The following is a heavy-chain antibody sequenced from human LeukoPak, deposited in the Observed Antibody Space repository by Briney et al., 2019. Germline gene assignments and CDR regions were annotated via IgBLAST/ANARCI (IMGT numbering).Heavy chain of an antibody. V-gene: IGHV4-34*01. D-gene: IGHD3-10*01. CDR3: AKVADGSGSYYKDY. J-gene: IGHJ4*02. CDR1: GGSFSGYY. CDR2: INHSGST. Sequence: SETLSLTCAVYGGSFSGYYWSWIRQPPGKGLEWIGEINHSGSTNYNPSLKSRVTISVDTSKNQFSLKLSSVTAADTAVYYCAKVADGSGSYYKDYRGQGTLVTVSS.